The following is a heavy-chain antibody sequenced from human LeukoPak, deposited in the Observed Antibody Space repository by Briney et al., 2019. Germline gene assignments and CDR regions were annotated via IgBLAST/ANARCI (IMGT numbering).Heavy chain of an antibody. CDR3: ARATTRGYFDY. CDR1: GGSISSYY. CDR2: IYYSGST. J-gene: IGHJ4*02. Sequence: PSETLSLTCTVSGGSISSYYWSWIRQPPGKGLEWIGYIYYSGSTNYNPSRKSRVTISVDTSKNQFSLKLSSVTAADTAVYYCARATTRGYFDYWGQGTLVTVSS. D-gene: IGHD4-17*01. V-gene: IGHV4-59*01.